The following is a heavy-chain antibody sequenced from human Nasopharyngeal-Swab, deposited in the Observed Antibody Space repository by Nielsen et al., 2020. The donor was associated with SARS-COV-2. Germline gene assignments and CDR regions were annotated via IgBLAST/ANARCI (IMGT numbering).Heavy chain of an antibody. D-gene: IGHD2/OR15-2a*01. CDR2: IYSGGST. J-gene: IGHJ2*01. V-gene: IGHV3-66*01. CDR3: ARATFADWYFDL. Sequence: GSLRLSCAASGFTVSSNYMSWVRQAPGKGLEWVSVIYSGGSTYYADSVKGRFTISRDNSKNTLYLQMNSLRAEDTAVYYCARATFADWYFDLWGRGTLVTVSS. CDR1: GFTVSSNY.